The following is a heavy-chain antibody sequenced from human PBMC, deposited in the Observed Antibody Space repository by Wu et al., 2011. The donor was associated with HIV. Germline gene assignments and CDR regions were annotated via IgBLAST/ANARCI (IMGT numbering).Heavy chain of an antibody. CDR2: LIPLFGAT. V-gene: IGHV1-69*14. J-gene: IGHJ4*02. CDR1: GGSFSRYS. CDR3: ATEPEYYYGSGSYYTN. D-gene: IGHD3-10*01. Sequence: QVQLVQSGAEVKKPGSSVKVSCKTSGGSFSRYSFSWVRQAPGQGLEWMGGLIPLFGATDYAQKFQGRITISADTSTTTVYMDLSSLRSEDTAVYFCATEPEYYYGSGSYYTNWGQGTLVTVSS.